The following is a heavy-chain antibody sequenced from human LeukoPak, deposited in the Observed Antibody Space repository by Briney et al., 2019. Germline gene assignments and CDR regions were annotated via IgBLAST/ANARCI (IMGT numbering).Heavy chain of an antibody. V-gene: IGHV4-59*12. CDR3: ARGYDFWSGYLSNWFDP. CDR2: IYYSGST. J-gene: IGHJ5*02. CDR1: GGSISSYY. Sequence: SETLSLTCTVSGGSISSYYWSWIRQPPGKGLEWIGYIYYSGSTNYNPSLKSRVTISVDTSKNQFSLKLSSVTAADTAVYYCARGYDFWSGYLSNWFDPWGQGTLVTVSS. D-gene: IGHD3-3*01.